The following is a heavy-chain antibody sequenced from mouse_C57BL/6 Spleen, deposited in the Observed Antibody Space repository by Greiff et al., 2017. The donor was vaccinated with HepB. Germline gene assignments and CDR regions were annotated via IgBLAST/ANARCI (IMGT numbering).Heavy chain of an antibody. CDR1: GFTFSSYA. J-gene: IGHJ3*01. D-gene: IGHD1-1*01. CDR2: ISDGGSYT. V-gene: IGHV5-4*01. CDR3: ARDEVLRPGFAY. Sequence: DVKLVESGGGLVKPGGSLKLSCAASGFTFSSYAMSWVRQTPEKRLEWVATISDGGSYTYYPDNVKGRFTISRDNAKNNLYLQMSHLKSEDTAMYYCARDEVLRPGFAYWGQGTLVTVSA.